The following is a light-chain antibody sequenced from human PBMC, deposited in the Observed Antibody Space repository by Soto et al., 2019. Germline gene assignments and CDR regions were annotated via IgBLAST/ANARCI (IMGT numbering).Light chain of an antibody. V-gene: IGKV4-1*01. CDR3: QQYYTTRT. J-gene: IGKJ1*01. CDR2: WAS. Sequence: DIVMTQSPDSLAVSLGERATINCKSSQSVLYSSNNKNYLAWYQQKPGQPPKMLIHWASTRDSGVPDRFSGSGSGTDITLTISSLQAEDVAVYYWQQYYTTRTFGQGTKVEIK. CDR1: QSVLYSSNNKNY.